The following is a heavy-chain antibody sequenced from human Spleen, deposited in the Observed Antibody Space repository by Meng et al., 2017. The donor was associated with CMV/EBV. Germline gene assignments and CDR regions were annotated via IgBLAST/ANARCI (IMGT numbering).Heavy chain of an antibody. J-gene: IGHJ4*02. CDR2: ISWDGGST. D-gene: IGHD1-26*01. Sequence: ETLSLTCTVSGGSISTYYWTWIRQPPGKGLEWVSLISWDGGSTYYADSVKGRFTISRDNSKNSLYLQMNSLRTEDTALYYCAKDREGATTQMVFDYWGQGTLVTVSS. CDR3: AKDREGATTQMVFDY. CDR1: GGSISTYY. V-gene: IGHV3-43*01.